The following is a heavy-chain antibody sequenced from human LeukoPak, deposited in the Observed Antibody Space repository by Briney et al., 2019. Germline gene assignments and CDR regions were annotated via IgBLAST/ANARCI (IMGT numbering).Heavy chain of an antibody. Sequence: GASLRLSCAASGFTFSSYAMSWVRQAPGKGLEWVSAISGSGGSTYYADSVEGRFTISRDNSKNTLYLQMNSLRAEDTAVYYCAKIVRYYYDSSGYRGYFYYWGQGTLVTVSS. J-gene: IGHJ4*02. V-gene: IGHV3-23*01. CDR1: GFTFSSYA. CDR2: ISGSGGST. CDR3: AKIVRYYYDSSGYRGYFYY. D-gene: IGHD3-22*01.